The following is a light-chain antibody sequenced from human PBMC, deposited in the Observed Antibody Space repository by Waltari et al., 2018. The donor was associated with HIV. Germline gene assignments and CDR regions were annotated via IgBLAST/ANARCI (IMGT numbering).Light chain of an antibody. Sequence: QSSLTQPRSVSGSPGQSVTISCSGTSSDVGSYNYVSWYQQHPGKAPKVMIYEVSKRPSGVPDRFSGSKSGNTASLTVSGLQAEDEADYYCSSYAGSNNVVFGGGTKLTVL. CDR1: SSDVGSYNY. CDR3: SSYAGSNNVV. CDR2: EVS. J-gene: IGLJ2*01. V-gene: IGLV2-8*01.